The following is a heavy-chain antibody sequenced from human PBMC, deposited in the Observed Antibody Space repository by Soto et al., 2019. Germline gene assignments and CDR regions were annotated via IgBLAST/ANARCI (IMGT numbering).Heavy chain of an antibody. J-gene: IGHJ6*02. D-gene: IGHD1-1*01. CDR3: ARERTGTTSMDV. CDR2: LNPNSGNT. V-gene: IGHV1-8*01. CDR1: GYTFTSYD. Sequence: QVQLVQSGAEVKKPGASVKGSCKASGYTFTSYDINWVRQATGQGLEWMGWLNPNSGNTGYAQKFQGRVTMTRNTSISTAYMELSSLRSEDTAVYYCARERTGTTSMDVWGQGTTVTVSS.